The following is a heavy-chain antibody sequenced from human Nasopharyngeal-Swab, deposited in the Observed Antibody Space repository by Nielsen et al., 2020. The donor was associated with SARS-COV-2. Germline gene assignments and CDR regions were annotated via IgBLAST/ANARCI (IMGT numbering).Heavy chain of an antibody. J-gene: IGHJ6*02. D-gene: IGHD6-13*01. Sequence: ASVKVSCKASGYTFTSYDINWVRQATGQGLEWMGWMNPNSGNTGYAQKFQGRVTMTRNTSISTAYMELSSLRSKDTAVYYCARAGAAAPGVYYGMDVWGQGTTVTVSS. V-gene: IGHV1-8*01. CDR2: MNPNSGNT. CDR1: GYTFTSYD. CDR3: ARAGAAAPGVYYGMDV.